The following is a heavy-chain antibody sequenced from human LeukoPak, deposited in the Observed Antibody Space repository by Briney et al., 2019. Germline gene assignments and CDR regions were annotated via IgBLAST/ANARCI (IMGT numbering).Heavy chain of an antibody. Sequence: GESLRLSCAASGFTFSSYAMSWVRQAPGKGLEWVSAISGSGGSTYYADSVKGRFTISRDNSKNTLYLQMNSLRAEDTAVYYCAKPPTPYCSSTSCYSLVDVWGKGTTVTVSS. J-gene: IGHJ6*04. CDR1: GFTFSSYA. D-gene: IGHD2-2*02. V-gene: IGHV3-23*01. CDR3: AKPPTPYCSSTSCYSLVDV. CDR2: ISGSGGST.